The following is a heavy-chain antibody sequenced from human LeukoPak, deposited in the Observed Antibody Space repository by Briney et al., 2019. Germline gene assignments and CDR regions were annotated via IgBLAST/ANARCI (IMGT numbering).Heavy chain of an antibody. Sequence: GGSLRLSCAASGFTFDSYWMHWVRQAPGTGLVWVSRINIDGSTTTYTDSVKGRFTISRDNAKNTLYLQMNSLRAEDTAVYYCARDHIAVAGINWFDPWGQGTLVTVSS. CDR2: INIDGSTT. D-gene: IGHD6-19*01. CDR3: ARDHIAVAGINWFDP. CDR1: GFTFDSYW. J-gene: IGHJ5*02. V-gene: IGHV3-74*01.